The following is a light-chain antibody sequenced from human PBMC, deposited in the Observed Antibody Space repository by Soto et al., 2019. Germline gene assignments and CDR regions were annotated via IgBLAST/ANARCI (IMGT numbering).Light chain of an antibody. V-gene: IGLV2-23*01. CDR1: SSDVGGYNY. CDR3: CSYANSGSFV. Sequence: QSALTQPASVSGSPGQSITISCTGTSSDVGGYNYVSWYQQHPGKAPKLIIYEGSRRPSGISHRFSGSRSGNTASLTISGLRAEDEADYYCCSYANSGSFVFGTGTKVTVL. J-gene: IGLJ1*01. CDR2: EGS.